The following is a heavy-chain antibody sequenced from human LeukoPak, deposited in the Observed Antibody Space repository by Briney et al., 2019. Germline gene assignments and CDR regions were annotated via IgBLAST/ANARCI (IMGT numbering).Heavy chain of an antibody. Sequence: PSETLSLTCNVSGDSMSSGIYYWSWIRQPRGKGLEWIGYIFHSGSTNYNPSLKSRVAMSLDMSKNRFSVTLTSVTAADTAVYYCARGRQHSSGWWNIWGQGTLVTVSS. CDR3: ARGRQHSSGWWNI. D-gene: IGHD6-19*01. CDR2: IFHSGST. CDR1: GDSMSSGIYY. J-gene: IGHJ4*02. V-gene: IGHV4-30-2*01.